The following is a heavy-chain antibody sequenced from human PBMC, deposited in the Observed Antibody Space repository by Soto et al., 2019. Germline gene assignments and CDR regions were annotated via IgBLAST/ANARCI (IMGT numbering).Heavy chain of an antibody. J-gene: IGHJ4*02. V-gene: IGHV1-18*01. CDR3: ARGSPFFKRSFSSGWYFDN. CDR2: ISAYKCNT. CDR1: GYTFTSYG. Sequence: ASVKVSCKASGYTFTSYGISWVRQAPGQGLEWMGWISAYKCNTNYAQKLQGRVPMTPDTPTTTGYMELRSLRADDTAVYYCARGSPFFKRSFSSGWYFDNWGQGTLVTVSS. D-gene: IGHD6-19*01.